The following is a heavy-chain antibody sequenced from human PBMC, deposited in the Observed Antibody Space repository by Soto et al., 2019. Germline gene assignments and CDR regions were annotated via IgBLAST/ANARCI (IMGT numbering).Heavy chain of an antibody. CDR1: GGTFSSYG. CDR3: ARDRGIAAAGSGGNWLDP. V-gene: IGHV1-69*01. CDR2: IIPAFRKA. J-gene: IGHJ5*02. Sequence: QVQLVQSGAEVKKPGSSVKVSCKASGGTFSSYGISWVRQAPGQGLEWMGGIIPAFRKANYAQKFQGRVTITADDSTRTGYMELSRLRSEDTAVYYCARDRGIAAAGSGGNWLDPWGQGTLVTVSS. D-gene: IGHD6-13*01.